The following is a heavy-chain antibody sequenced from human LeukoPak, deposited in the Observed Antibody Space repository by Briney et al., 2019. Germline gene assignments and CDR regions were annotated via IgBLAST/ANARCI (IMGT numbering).Heavy chain of an antibody. D-gene: IGHD2-2*01. CDR3: VRGVGSSTSCYVRAFDI. Sequence: GGSLRLSCAASGFTFSNSWMHWVCQAPEKGREWVADIKCDGSEKWYVDSVKGRLTISRDNAKTSLYLQVNSLRAEDMTVYYCVRGVGSSTSCYVRAFDIWGQGTMVTVSS. CDR2: IKCDGSEK. CDR1: GFTFSNSW. V-gene: IGHV3-52*01. J-gene: IGHJ3*02.